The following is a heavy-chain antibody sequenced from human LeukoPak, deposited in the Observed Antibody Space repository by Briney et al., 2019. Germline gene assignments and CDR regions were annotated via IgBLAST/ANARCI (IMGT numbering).Heavy chain of an antibody. D-gene: IGHD5-18*01. CDR1: TXXY. CDR2: INPSGGST. Sequence: TXXYMHWVRQAPGQGLEWMGIINPSGGSTSYAQKFQGRVTMTRDTSTSTVYMELSSLRSEDTAVYYCARDLRYGYNFWFDPWGQGTLVTLSS. J-gene: IGHJ5*02. V-gene: IGHV1-46*01. CDR3: ARDLRYGYNFWFDP.